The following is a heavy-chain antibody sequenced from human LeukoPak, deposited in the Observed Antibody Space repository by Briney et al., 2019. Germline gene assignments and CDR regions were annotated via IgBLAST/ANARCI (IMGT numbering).Heavy chain of an antibody. V-gene: IGHV3-23*01. CDR1: GLTFRSYA. J-gene: IGHJ2*01. CDR3: AKVNPMYSGYANWYFDL. D-gene: IGHD5-12*01. CDR2: ISGSGTTT. Sequence: PGGSLRLSCAASGLTFRSYAMTWVRQAPGKGLEWVSSISGSGTTTYFADSVKGRFTISRDNSKNTLYLQMNSLTTEDTAVYFCAKVNPMYSGYANWYFDLWGRGTLVTVSS.